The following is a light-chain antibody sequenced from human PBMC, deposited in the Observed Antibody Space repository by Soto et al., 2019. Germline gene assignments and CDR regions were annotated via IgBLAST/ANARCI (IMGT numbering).Light chain of an antibody. J-gene: IGKJ1*01. CDR3: QPYHSTPRT. Sequence: EIVLTQSPGTLSLSPGQRATLSCRASQSVSSNRLAWYQQKPGQAPRLLIYGASSRATGIPDRFSGGGSGTDFTLTISRLEPEDFAVYYCQPYHSTPRTFGQGTKVEI. CDR2: GAS. CDR1: QSVSSNR. V-gene: IGKV3-20*01.